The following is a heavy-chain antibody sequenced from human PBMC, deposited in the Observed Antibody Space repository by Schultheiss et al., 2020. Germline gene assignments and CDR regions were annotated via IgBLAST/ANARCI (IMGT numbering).Heavy chain of an antibody. V-gene: IGHV3-11*06. D-gene: IGHD2-2*01. J-gene: IGHJ4*02. CDR2: ISSSSSYT. Sequence: GESLKISCAASGFTFSDYYMSWIRQAPGKGLEWVSYISSSSSYTNYADSVKGRFTISRDNAKNSLYLQMNSLRAEDTAVYYCARSERYCSSTSCARLDYWGQGTLVTVSS. CDR3: ARSERYCSSTSCARLDY. CDR1: GFTFSDYY.